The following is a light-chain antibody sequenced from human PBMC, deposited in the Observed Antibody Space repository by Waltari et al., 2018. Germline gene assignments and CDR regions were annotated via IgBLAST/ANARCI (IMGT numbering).Light chain of an antibody. Sequence: EIVLTQSPVTLSVSPGERVTVSCMASQTITGSWLTWYHQKPGQAPRLLIYGASNRAPGIPDRFSGSGSGTDFTFTISRLEPEDSAVYYCQQYDGSVVTFGGGTKVEIK. CDR3: QQYDGSVVT. J-gene: IGKJ4*01. CDR2: GAS. V-gene: IGKV3-20*01. CDR1: QTITGSW.